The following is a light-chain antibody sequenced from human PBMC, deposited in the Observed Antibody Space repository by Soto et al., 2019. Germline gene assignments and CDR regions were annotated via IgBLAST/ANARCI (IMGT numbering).Light chain of an antibody. Sequence: ELVKTKSPATLSVSPGERATLSCRASQSVSSNLAWYQQKPGQAPRLLIYGASTRATGIPARFSGSGSGTEFTLTISSLQSEDFAVYYCQQYNKWPPYTFGQGTKLEIK. V-gene: IGKV3-15*01. CDR1: QSVSSN. J-gene: IGKJ2*01. CDR3: QQYNKWPPYT. CDR2: GAS.